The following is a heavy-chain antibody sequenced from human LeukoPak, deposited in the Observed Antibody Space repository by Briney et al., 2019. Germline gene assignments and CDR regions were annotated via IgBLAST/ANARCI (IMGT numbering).Heavy chain of an antibody. D-gene: IGHD3-22*01. Sequence: IGGGCGGTYYADSVKGRFTISRDNSKNTLFLQVSSLRPEDTAVYYCAREGGSVYYYFDYWGQGTLVTVSS. CDR2: IGGGCGGT. V-gene: IGHV3-23*01. CDR3: AREGGSVYYYFDY. J-gene: IGHJ4*02.